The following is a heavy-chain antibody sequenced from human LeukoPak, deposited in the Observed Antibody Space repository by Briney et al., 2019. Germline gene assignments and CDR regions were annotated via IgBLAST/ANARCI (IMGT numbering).Heavy chain of an antibody. V-gene: IGHV3-64D*06. CDR1: GFTFSTYV. CDR2: ISSNGDNT. J-gene: IGHJ4*02. Sequence: PGGSLRLSCSVSGFTFSTYVMHWVRHAPRKGLEYVSAISSNGDNTYYADSVKGRFTISRDNSKNTLYLQMSSLRADDTAVYYCVRGTGYWGQGTLVTVSS. CDR3: VRGTGY.